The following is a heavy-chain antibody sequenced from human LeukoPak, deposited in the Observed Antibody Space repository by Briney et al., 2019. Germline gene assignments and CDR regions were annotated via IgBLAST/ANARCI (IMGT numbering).Heavy chain of an antibody. CDR2: IGISSGNT. D-gene: IGHD5-12*01. CDR1: GFNFIDYS. J-gene: IGHJ4*01. V-gene: IGHV3-48*01. CDR3: ARDHRYAFDN. Sequence: GGSLRLSCAASGFNFIDYSMNWVRQAPGKGLEWISYIGISSGNTKYADSVKGRFAISRDKARNSLYLQMNSLRVEDTAVYYCARDHRYAFDNWGHGTLVTVSS.